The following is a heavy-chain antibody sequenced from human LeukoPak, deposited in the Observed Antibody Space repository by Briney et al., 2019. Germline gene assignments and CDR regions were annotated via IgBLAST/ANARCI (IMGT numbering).Heavy chain of an antibody. J-gene: IGHJ6*02. Sequence: SETLSLTCAVYGGSFSGYYWSWIRQPPGKGLEWIGEINHSGSTNYNPSLKSRVTISVDTSKNQFSLKLSSVTAADTAVYYCAGVRSVYYYYYGMDVWGQGTTVTVSS. CDR1: GGSFSGYY. V-gene: IGHV4-34*01. CDR3: AGVRSVYYYYYGMDV. CDR2: INHSGST.